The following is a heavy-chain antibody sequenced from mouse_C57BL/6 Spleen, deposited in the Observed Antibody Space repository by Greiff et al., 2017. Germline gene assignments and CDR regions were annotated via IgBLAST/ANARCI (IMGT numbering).Heavy chain of an antibody. D-gene: IGHD1-1*01. CDR1: GYTFTDYN. CDR2: INPNNGGT. J-gene: IGHJ1*03. Sequence: EVKLQESGPELVKPGASVKIPCKASGYTFTDYNMDWVKQSHGKSLEWIGDINPNNGGTIYNQKFKGKATLTVDKSSSTAYMELRSLTSEDTAVYYCARPPPYYYGTSYWYFDVWGTGTTVTVSS. V-gene: IGHV1-18*01. CDR3: ARPPPYYYGTSYWYFDV.